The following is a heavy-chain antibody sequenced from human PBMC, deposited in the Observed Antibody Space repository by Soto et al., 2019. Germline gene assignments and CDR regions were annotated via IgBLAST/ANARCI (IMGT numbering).Heavy chain of an antibody. Sequence: GASVKVSCKASGYTFTSYGISWVRQAPGQGLEWMGWTSAYNGNTNYAQKLQGRVTMTTDTSTSTAYMELRSLRSDDTAVYYCARVFYYYDSSGYYPAAFDIWGQGTMVTVSS. CDR3: ARVFYYYDSSGYYPAAFDI. CDR2: TSAYNGNT. D-gene: IGHD3-22*01. V-gene: IGHV1-18*04. J-gene: IGHJ3*02. CDR1: GYTFTSYG.